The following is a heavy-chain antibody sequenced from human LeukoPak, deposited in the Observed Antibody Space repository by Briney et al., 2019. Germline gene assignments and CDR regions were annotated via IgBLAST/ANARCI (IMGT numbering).Heavy chain of an antibody. CDR2: INPSGGST. CDR1: GYTFTCYY. CDR3: ARDPYSSGWYHNAFDI. Sequence: ASVKVSCKASGYTFTCYYMHWVRQAPGQGLEWMGIINPSGGSTSYAQKFQGRVTMTRDMSTSTVYMELSSLRFEDTAVYYCARDPYSSGWYHNAFDIWGQGTMVTVSS. D-gene: IGHD6-19*01. J-gene: IGHJ3*02. V-gene: IGHV1-46*01.